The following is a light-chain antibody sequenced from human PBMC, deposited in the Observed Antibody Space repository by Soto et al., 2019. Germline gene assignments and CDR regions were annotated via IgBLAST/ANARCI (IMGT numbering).Light chain of an antibody. CDR1: SSNIGAGYD. J-gene: IGLJ3*02. CDR3: QSFDSSLSGFWV. CDR2: GNN. V-gene: IGLV1-40*01. Sequence: QSVLTQPPSVSGAPGQRVTIFCSGNSSNIGAGYDVHWYQQLPGTAPKLLIYGNNNRPSGVPGRFSGSKSVTAASLAITGLQADDEADYYCQSFDSSLSGFWVFGGGTKLTVL.